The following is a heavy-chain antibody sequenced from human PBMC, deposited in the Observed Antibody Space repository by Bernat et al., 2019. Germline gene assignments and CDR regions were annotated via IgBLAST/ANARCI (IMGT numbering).Heavy chain of an antibody. CDR3: ARVILFRGPSSGYYFDY. Sequence: QVQLQESGPGLVKPSQTLSLTCTVSGGSISSGDYYWSWIRQPPGKGLEWIGYIYYSGSTYYNPSLKSRVTISVDTSKNQFSLKLSSVTAADTAVYYCARVILFRGPSSGYYFDYWGQGTLVTVSS. J-gene: IGHJ4*02. CDR1: GGSISSGDYY. D-gene: IGHD3-10*02. CDR2: IYYSGST. V-gene: IGHV4-30-4*01.